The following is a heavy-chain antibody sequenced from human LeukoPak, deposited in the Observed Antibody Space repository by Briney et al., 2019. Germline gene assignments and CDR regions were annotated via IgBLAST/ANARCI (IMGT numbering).Heavy chain of an antibody. V-gene: IGHV3-21*01. CDR3: ASFYYYGSGSLNLS. Sequence: GGSLRLSCAASGFTFSSYSMNWVRQAPGKGLEWVSSISSRSSYIYYADSVKGRFTISRDNAENSLYLQMNSLRAEDTAVYYCASFYYYGSGSLNLSWGQGTLVTVSS. D-gene: IGHD3-10*01. J-gene: IGHJ4*02. CDR1: GFTFSSYS. CDR2: ISSRSSYI.